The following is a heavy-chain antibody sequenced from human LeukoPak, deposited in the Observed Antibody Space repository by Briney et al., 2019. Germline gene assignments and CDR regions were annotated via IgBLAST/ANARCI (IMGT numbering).Heavy chain of an antibody. CDR2: IYSGGRT. Sequence: GGSLRLSCAASGFTVSSNYMSWVRHAPGKGLEWVSVIYSGGRTYYADSVKGRFTISRDNSKNTLYLQMNSLRAEDTAVYYCARDREMAAFDYWGQGTLVTVSS. V-gene: IGHV3-66*01. CDR1: GFTVSSNY. D-gene: IGHD5-24*01. CDR3: ARDREMAAFDY. J-gene: IGHJ4*02.